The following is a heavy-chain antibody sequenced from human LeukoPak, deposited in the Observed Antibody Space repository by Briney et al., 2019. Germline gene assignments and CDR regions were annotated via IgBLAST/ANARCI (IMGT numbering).Heavy chain of an antibody. CDR3: ARGLTSTYYYDSSGYFGY. V-gene: IGHV3-21*01. J-gene: IGHJ4*02. CDR1: GFTFSSYG. D-gene: IGHD3-22*01. Sequence: GGSLRLSCAASGFTFSSYGMPWVRQAPGKGLEWVSSISSSSSYIYYADSVKGRFTISRDNAKNSLYLQMNSLRAEDTAVYYCARGLTSTYYYDSSGYFGYWGQGTLVTVSS. CDR2: ISSSSSYI.